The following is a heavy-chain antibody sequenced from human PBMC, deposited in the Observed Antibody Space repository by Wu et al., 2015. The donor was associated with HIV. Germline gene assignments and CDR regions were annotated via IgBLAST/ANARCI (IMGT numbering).Heavy chain of an antibody. CDR1: GGTFSNHG. J-gene: IGHJ6*02. D-gene: IGHD6-19*01. V-gene: IGHV1-69*13. Sequence: QVQLEQSGAEVKKPGSSVKVSCQASGGTFSNHGISWVRQAPGQGLEWMGRIIPIFGAVNDAQNFRGRVTITADETTNTAYMELSSLTSDDTAVYYCAREGIAVAGTYYYGMGRLGPRDHGHRLL. CDR2: IIPIFGAV. CDR3: AREGIAVAGTYYYGMGR.